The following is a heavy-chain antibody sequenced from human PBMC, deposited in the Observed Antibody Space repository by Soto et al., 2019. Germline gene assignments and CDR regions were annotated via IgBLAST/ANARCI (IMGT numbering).Heavy chain of an antibody. CDR2: IWYDGSNK. V-gene: IGHV3-33*01. CDR1: GFTFSSYG. CDR3: ARWTVPAATGSYYYYYYMDV. D-gene: IGHD2-2*01. Sequence: GGSLRLSCAASGFTFSSYGMHWVRQAPGKGLDWVAVIWYDGSNKYYADSVKGRFTISRDNSKNTLYLQMNSLRAEDTAVYYCARWTVPAATGSYYYYYYMDVWGKGTTVTVSS. J-gene: IGHJ6*03.